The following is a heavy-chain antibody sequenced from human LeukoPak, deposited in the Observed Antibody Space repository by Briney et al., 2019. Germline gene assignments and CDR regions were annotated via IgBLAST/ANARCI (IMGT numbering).Heavy chain of an antibody. CDR2: ISYDGSNK. Sequence: GGSLRLSRAASGFTFSSYAMHWVRQAPGKGLEWVAVISYDGSNKYYADSVKGRFTISRDNSKNTLYLQMNSLRAEDTAVYYCARERLVGDSSGPFDYWGQGTLVTVSS. V-gene: IGHV3-30-3*01. CDR1: GFTFSSYA. J-gene: IGHJ4*02. CDR3: ARERLVGDSSGPFDY. D-gene: IGHD3-22*01.